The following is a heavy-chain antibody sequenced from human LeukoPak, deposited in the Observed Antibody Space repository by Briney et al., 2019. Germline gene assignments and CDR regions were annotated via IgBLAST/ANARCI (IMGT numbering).Heavy chain of an antibody. D-gene: IGHD2-2*01. CDR3: ARANPRVPAAPNDAFDI. CDR1: GGTFSSYA. V-gene: IGHV1-69*13. CDR2: IIPIFGTA. Sequence: ASVKVSCKASGGTFSSYAISWVRQAPGQGLEWMGGIIPIFGTANYAQKFQGRVTITADESTSTAYMELSSLRSEDTAVYYCARANPRVPAAPNDAFDIWGQGTMVTVSS. J-gene: IGHJ3*02.